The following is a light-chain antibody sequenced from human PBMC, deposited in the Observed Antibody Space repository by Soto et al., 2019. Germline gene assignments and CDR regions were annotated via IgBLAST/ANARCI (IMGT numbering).Light chain of an antibody. CDR2: DAS. CDR1: QSLRSNF. V-gene: IGKV3-20*01. J-gene: IGKJ5*01. CDR3: QQYGSSPFT. Sequence: EIVLTQSPGTLSVSPGERATLSCTASQSLRSNFLAWYQQKPGPAPRLLIYDASPRATGIPDRFSGSESGTDFTLTISRLEPEDFVVYYCQQYGSSPFTFGQGTRLEIK.